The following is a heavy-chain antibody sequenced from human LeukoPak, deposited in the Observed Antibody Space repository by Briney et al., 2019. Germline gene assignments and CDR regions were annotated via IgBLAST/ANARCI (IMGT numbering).Heavy chain of an antibody. CDR3: ERPGTIHLLRGFDY. J-gene: IGHJ4*02. CDR2: IYYSGST. CDR1: GGSISSSIKY. Sequence: SETLTLTCSGSGGSISSSIKYWGWIRQPPGKGLEWIGSIYYSGSTYYNPSLKSRVTISVDTSKNQFSLKLSSVTAADTALYYCERPGTIHLLRGFDYWGQGTLVTVSS. D-gene: IGHD1-1*01. V-gene: IGHV4-39*01.